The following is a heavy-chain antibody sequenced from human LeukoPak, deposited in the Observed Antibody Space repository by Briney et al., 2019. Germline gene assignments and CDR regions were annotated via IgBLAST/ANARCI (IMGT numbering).Heavy chain of an antibody. CDR3: AKEKQRNFDY. CDR2: ISGSGDST. V-gene: IGHV3-23*01. Sequence: GGSLRLSCAASGFTLSNYAMSWVRQAPGKGLEWVSGISGSGDSTYYGGSVQGRFTISRDNSKNTLYLQMNTLRAEDTAVYYCAKEKQRNFDYWGQGTLVTVSS. D-gene: IGHD6-25*01. J-gene: IGHJ4*02. CDR1: GFTLSNYA.